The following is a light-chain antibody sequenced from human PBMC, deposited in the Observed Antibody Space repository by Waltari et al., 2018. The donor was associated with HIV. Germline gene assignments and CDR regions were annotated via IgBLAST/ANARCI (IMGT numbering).Light chain of an antibody. CDR3: CSYAGSSTYVV. Sequence: QSALTPPASVSGSPGQSITISCTGTSSDVGSYNFVSWYQQHPGNAPKLIIYEGDKRPSGVSYRFSGSKSGSTASLTISGLQAEDEADYYCCSYAGSSTYVVFGGGTQLTVL. J-gene: IGLJ2*01. CDR2: EGD. CDR1: SSDVGSYNF. V-gene: IGLV2-23*01.